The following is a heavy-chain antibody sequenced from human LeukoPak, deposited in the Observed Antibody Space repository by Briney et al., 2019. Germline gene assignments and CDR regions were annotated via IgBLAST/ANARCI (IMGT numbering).Heavy chain of an antibody. J-gene: IGHJ3*02. CDR1: GGPISSYY. V-gene: IGHV4-59*08. Sequence: SETLSLTCTVSGGPISSYYWSWLRQPPGKGLEWIGYIYYSGSTNYNPSLKSRVTISVDTSKNQFSLKLSSVTAADTAVYYCARHHSSGWSVPFASAFDIWGQGTMVTVSS. CDR3: ARHHSSGWSVPFASAFDI. D-gene: IGHD6-19*01. CDR2: IYYSGST.